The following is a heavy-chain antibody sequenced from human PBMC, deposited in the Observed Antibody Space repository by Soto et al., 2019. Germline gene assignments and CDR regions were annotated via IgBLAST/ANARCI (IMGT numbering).Heavy chain of an antibody. J-gene: IGHJ4*02. CDR1: GFTFSDYY. CDR2: ISSSSGYI. V-gene: IGHV3-11*05. Sequence: QVQLVESGGGLVKPGGSLRLSCAASGFTFSDYYMSWIRQAPGKGLEWLSYISSSSGYINYADSVKGRFTISRDNAKNSLYLQMSRLRAEDTAVYYCAREGPGSSSWYVDSWGQGTLVTVSS. CDR3: AREGPGSSSWYVDS. D-gene: IGHD6-13*01.